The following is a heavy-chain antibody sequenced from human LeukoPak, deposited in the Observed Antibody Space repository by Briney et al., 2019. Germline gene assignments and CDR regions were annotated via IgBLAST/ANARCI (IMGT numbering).Heavy chain of an antibody. Sequence: PSETLSLTCAVSGASVSSSSYAWVWIRQPPGGGLEWVGSLYHSGETYYRPSLKSRVTISVDTSRNQVSLRLTSVTAADTALYYCARAVNIRVEYWGQGSLVTVSS. CDR1: GASVSSSSYA. CDR2: LYHSGET. D-gene: IGHD3-3*01. V-gene: IGHV4-39*07. CDR3: ARAVNIRVEY. J-gene: IGHJ1*01.